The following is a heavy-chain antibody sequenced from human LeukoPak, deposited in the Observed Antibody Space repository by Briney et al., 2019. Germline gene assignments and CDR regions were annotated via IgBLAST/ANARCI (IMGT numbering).Heavy chain of an antibody. Sequence: PSETLSLTCTVSGGSISSYYWSWIRQPPGKGLEWIGNIYNSGSTNYSPSLKSRVTISVDTSKNQFSLKLSSVTAADTAVFYCARGGDGYNYYFDYWGQGALVTVSS. CDR3: ARGGDGYNYYFDY. V-gene: IGHV4-59*01. CDR1: GGSISSYY. J-gene: IGHJ4*02. CDR2: IYNSGST. D-gene: IGHD5-24*01.